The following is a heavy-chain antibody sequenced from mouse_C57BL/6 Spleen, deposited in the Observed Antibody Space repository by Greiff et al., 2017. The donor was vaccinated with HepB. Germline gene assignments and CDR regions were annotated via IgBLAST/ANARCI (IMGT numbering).Heavy chain of an antibody. J-gene: IGHJ3*01. V-gene: IGHV1-82*01. CDR2: IYPGDGDT. CDR3: ARSDYCSSFAY. Sequence: VQLQQSGPELVKPGASVKISCKASGYAFSSSWMNWVKQRPGKGLEWIGRIYPGDGDTNYNGKFKGKATLTADKSSSTAYMQLSSLTSEDSAVYFCARSDYCSSFAYWGQGTLVTVSA. CDR1: GYAFSSSW. D-gene: IGHD1-1*01.